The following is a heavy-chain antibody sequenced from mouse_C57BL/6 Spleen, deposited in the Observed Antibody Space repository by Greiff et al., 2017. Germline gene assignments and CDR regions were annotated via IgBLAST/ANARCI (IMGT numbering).Heavy chain of an antibody. D-gene: IGHD2-1*01. CDR3: ARQGGNCSYAMGY. CDR2: ISNGGGST. Sequence: EVQLQESGGGLVQPGGSLKLSCAASGFTFSDYYMYWVRQTPEKRLEWVAYISNGGGSTYYPDTVKGRFTISRDNAKNTLYLQMSRLKSEDTAMYCCARQGGNCSYAMGYWGQGTSVTVSS. V-gene: IGHV5-12*01. CDR1: GFTFSDYY. J-gene: IGHJ4*01.